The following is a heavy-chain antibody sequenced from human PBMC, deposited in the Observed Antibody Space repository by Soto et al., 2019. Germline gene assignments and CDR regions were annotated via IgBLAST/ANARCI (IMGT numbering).Heavy chain of an antibody. Sequence: GGSLRLSCAASGFTFSSYAMHWVRQAPGKGLEWVAVISYDGSNKYYADSVKGRFTISRDNSKNTLYLQMKSLRAEDTAVYYCASVVYYRNFDYWGQGTLVTVSS. D-gene: IGHD1-26*01. V-gene: IGHV3-30-3*01. CDR3: ASVVYYRNFDY. CDR2: ISYDGSNK. J-gene: IGHJ4*02. CDR1: GFTFSSYA.